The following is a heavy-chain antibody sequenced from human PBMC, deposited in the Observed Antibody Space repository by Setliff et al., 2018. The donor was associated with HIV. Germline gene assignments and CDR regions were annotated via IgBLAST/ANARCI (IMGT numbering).Heavy chain of an antibody. Sequence: KPSETLSLTCTVSGDSISSGGYYWSWIRQHPGKGLEWIGYIYYRGSTYYNPSLKSRVTISVDTSKNQFSLRLTSMTAADTAVYYCARDSDDSGFWDAFNIWGQGTMVTVSS. D-gene: IGHD3-22*01. CDR3: ARDSDDSGFWDAFNI. CDR2: IYYRGST. CDR1: GDSISSGGYY. J-gene: IGHJ3*02. V-gene: IGHV4-31*03.